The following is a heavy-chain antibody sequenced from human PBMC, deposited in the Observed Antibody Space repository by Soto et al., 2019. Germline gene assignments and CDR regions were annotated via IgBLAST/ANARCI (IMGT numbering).Heavy chain of an antibody. Sequence: QVPLVQSGAEVKKPGASVKVSCKASGYTFTGYYMHWVRQAPGQGLEWMGWINPNSGGTNYAQKFQGRVTMTRDTSISTAYMELSRLRSDDTAVYYCARGTFCSGGSCRWFDPWGQGTLVTVSS. J-gene: IGHJ5*02. V-gene: IGHV1-2*02. CDR1: GYTFTGYY. CDR2: INPNSGGT. D-gene: IGHD2-15*01. CDR3: ARGTFCSGGSCRWFDP.